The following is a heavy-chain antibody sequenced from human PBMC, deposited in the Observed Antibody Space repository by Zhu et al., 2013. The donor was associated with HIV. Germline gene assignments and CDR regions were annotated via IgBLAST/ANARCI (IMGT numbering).Heavy chain of an antibody. V-gene: IGHV1-69*01. D-gene: IGHD6-19*01. CDR3: ARDVRGGIAVAGVTWFDP. CDR2: IIPIFGTA. Sequence: QVQLVQSGAEVKKPGSSAKVSCKASGGTFSSYAISWVRQAPGQGLEWMGGIIPIFGTANYAQKFQGRVTITADESTSTAYMELSSLRSEDTAVYYCARDVRGGIAVAGVTWFDPWGQGNPGSPVSS. J-gene: IGHJ5*02. CDR1: GGTFSSYA.